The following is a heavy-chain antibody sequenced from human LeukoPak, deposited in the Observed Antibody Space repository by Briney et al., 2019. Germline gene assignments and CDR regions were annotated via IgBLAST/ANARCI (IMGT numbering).Heavy chain of an antibody. D-gene: IGHD3-22*01. CDR1: GFGFSDSY. J-gene: IGHJ6*03. CDR3: AREEDYYDSSGYTDYYYMDV. V-gene: IGHV3-11*04. Sequence: GGSLRLSCVVSGFGFSDSYMTWIRQAPGKGLEWLAYISGSGSDMYYADSVKGRFTISRDNAKNSLYLQMNSLRAEDTAVYYCAREEDYYDSSGYTDYYYMDVWGKGTTVTVSS. CDR2: ISGSGSDM.